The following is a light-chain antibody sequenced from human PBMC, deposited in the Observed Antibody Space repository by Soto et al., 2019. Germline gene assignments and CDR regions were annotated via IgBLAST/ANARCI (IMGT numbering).Light chain of an antibody. Sequence: DIQMTQSPSTLSASVGDRVTITCRASQSISSWLAWYQQKPGKAPKLLIYDASSLESGVPSRFSGSGSGTEFTLTIISLQPDDFATYYCQQYNSYSWTFGQGTKVDI. V-gene: IGKV1-5*01. CDR3: QQYNSYSWT. CDR2: DAS. J-gene: IGKJ1*01. CDR1: QSISSW.